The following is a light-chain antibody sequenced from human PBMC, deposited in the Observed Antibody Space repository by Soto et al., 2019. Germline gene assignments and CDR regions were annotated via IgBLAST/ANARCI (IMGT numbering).Light chain of an antibody. CDR3: QQYEAYPVT. J-gene: IGKJ2*01. V-gene: IGKV1-5*03. CDR1: HDISSF. Sequence: DIQMTQFPSTLSASVGDRVAITCRASHDISSFLAWYQQTPGKAPKLLIYKSTFLETGVPSTFSGNGSRTEFTLTISSLQPIDSATYYCQQYEAYPVTFGRGTKVEI. CDR2: KST.